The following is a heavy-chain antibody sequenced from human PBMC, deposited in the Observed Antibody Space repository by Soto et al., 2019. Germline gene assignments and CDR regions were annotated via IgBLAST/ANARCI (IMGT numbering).Heavy chain of an antibody. CDR1: GFTFSSYA. D-gene: IGHD1-26*01. J-gene: IGHJ4*02. V-gene: IGHV3-23*01. Sequence: PGGSLRLSCAASGFTFSSYAMSWVRQAPGKGLEWVSAISGSGGSTYYADSVKGRFTISRDNSKNTLYLQMNSLRAEDTAIYYCAKRIVGAIGYFDYWGRGTLVTVSS. CDR3: AKRIVGAIGYFDY. CDR2: ISGSGGST.